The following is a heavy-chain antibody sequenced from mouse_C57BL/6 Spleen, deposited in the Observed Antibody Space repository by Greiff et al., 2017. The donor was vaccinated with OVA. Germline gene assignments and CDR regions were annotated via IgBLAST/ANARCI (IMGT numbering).Heavy chain of an antibody. Sequence: QVQLQQPGAELVKPGASVKLSCKASGYTFTSYWMHWVKQRPGQGLEWIGMIHPNSGSTNYNEKFKSKATLTVDKSSRTAYMQLSSLTSEDSAVYYCARSHYGSSAWCAYCGQKTLVTVSA. V-gene: IGHV1-64*01. CDR1: GYTFTSYW. CDR3: ARSHYGSSAWCAY. CDR2: IHPNSGST. J-gene: IGHJ3*01. D-gene: IGHD1-1*01.